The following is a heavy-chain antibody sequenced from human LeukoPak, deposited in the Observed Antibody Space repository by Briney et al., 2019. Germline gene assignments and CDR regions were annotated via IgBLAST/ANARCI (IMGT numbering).Heavy chain of an antibody. CDR3: ARDHYYGSGSYRLFDY. CDR2: ISSSGSTI. D-gene: IGHD3-10*01. V-gene: IGHV3-48*03. Sequence: GGSLRLSCAASGFTFSSYEMNWVRQAPGKGLEWVSYISSSGSTIYYADSVKGRFTISRDNAKNSLYLQMNSLRAEDTAVYYCARDHYYGSGSYRLFDYWGQGTLVTVSS. CDR1: GFTFSSYE. J-gene: IGHJ4*02.